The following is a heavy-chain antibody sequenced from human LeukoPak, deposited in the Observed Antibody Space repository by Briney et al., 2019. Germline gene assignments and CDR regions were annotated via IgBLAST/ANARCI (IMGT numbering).Heavy chain of an antibody. CDR2: IYYSGST. CDR3: ARDYDGSSLFDY. J-gene: IGHJ4*02. Sequence: SETLSLTCTVSGVSISSYYWSWIRQPPGKGLEWIGYIYYSGSTNYNTSLKSRVTISVDTSKNQFSLKLSSVTAADTAVYYCARDYDGSSLFDYWGQGTLVTVSS. CDR1: GVSISSYY. V-gene: IGHV4-59*01. D-gene: IGHD6-6*01.